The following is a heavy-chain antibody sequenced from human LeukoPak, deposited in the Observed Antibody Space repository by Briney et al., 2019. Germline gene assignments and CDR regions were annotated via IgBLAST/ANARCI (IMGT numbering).Heavy chain of an antibody. CDR1: GGSISSYY. CDR2: IYYSGST. CDR3: ARQRRLAAVDY. D-gene: IGHD6-25*01. J-gene: IGHJ4*02. Sequence: KPSETLSLTCTVSGGSISSYYWSWIRQPPGKGLEWIGYIYYSGSTNYNPSLKSRVTISVDTSKNQFSLKLSSVTAADTAVYYCARQRRLAAVDYWGQGTLVTVSS. V-gene: IGHV4-59*08.